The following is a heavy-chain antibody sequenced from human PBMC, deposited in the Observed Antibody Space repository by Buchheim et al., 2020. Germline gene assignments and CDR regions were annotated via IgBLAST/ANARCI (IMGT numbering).Heavy chain of an antibody. J-gene: IGHJ4*02. D-gene: IGHD3-10*01. CDR2: ITASGSST. CDR3: AAFSSSGL. CDR1: GFTFSTYG. V-gene: IGHV3-23*01. Sequence: EVLLLESGGDLVQPGGSLRLSCAVSGFTFSTYGMSWVRQAPGKGLEWLSGITASGSSTYYADSVKGRFTISRDNSKNTLYLQMRSLRVEDTAVYYCAAFSSSGLWGQGTL.